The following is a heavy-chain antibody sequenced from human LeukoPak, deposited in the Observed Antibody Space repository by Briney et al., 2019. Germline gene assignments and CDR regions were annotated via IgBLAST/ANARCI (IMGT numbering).Heavy chain of an antibody. V-gene: IGHV3-48*04. CDR2: ISSSGSSI. J-gene: IGHJ4*02. D-gene: IGHD3-22*01. Sequence: GGSLRLSCAASGFTFSSYSMNWVRQAPGKGLEWVSYISSSGSSIYYADSVKGRFTISRDNAKNSLYLQMNSLTVEDTAVYYCARDTPHYYDSSGYYPVDYWGQGTLVTVSS. CDR1: GFTFSSYS. CDR3: ARDTPHYYDSSGYYPVDY.